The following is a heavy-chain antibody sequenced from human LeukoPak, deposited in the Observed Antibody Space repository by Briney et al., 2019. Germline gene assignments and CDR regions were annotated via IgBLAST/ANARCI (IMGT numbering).Heavy chain of an antibody. D-gene: IGHD3-16*01. CDR1: GYTFTDYF. CDR3: ARAYEYGWFDP. V-gene: IGHV1-2*02. CDR2: INPKTGAT. Sequence: GASVKVSCKASGYTFTDYFLHWLRQAPGQGLEWMGWINPKTGATNYAQSFQGRVTITRDTSITTGNMELNRLTSDDTAVYYCARAYEYGWFDPWGQGTLVTVSS. J-gene: IGHJ5*02.